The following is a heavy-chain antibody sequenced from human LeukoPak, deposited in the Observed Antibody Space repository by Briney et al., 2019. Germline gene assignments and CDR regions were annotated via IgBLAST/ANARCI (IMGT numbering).Heavy chain of an antibody. J-gene: IGHJ5*02. D-gene: IGHD2-15*01. Sequence: GGSLRLSCADSGFTFDDYAMHWVRQAPGKGLEWVSGISWNSGSIGYADSVKGRFTISRDNAKNSLYLQMNSLRAEDTALYYCAKDGGAYCSGGCCLGWFDPWGQGTLVTVSS. CDR3: AKDGGAYCSGGCCLGWFDP. CDR1: GFTFDDYA. V-gene: IGHV3-9*01. CDR2: ISWNSGSI.